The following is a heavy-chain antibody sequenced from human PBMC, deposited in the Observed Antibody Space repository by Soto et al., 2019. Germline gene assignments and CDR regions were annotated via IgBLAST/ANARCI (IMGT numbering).Heavy chain of an antibody. J-gene: IGHJ6*02. CDR2: LSPNDGKT. CDR1: GYAFPNYG. Sequence: QVQVVQSGAEVKQPGASVKVSCKASGYAFPNYGLTWVRQAPGRGLEWLGWLSPNDGKTNYAQKFQGRFTMTADTSTSTAYMDLGSLRFDDTAIYYCVRGGGSNYYGLDVWGQGTAVSVSS. CDR3: VRGGGSNYYGLDV. D-gene: IGHD3-16*01. V-gene: IGHV1-18*01.